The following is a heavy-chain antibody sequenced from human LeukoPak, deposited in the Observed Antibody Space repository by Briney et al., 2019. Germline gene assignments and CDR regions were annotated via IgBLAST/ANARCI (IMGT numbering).Heavy chain of an antibody. J-gene: IGHJ4*02. V-gene: IGHV4-34*01. CDR2: INHSGST. Sequence: PSETLSLTCAVYGGSFSGYYWSWIRQPPGKGLEWIGEINHSGSTNYNPSLKSRVTISVDTSKNQFSLKPSSVTAADTAVYYCASRYFCSSTSCYTFDYWGQGTLVTVST. D-gene: IGHD2-2*02. CDR3: ASRYFCSSTSCYTFDY. CDR1: GGSFSGYY.